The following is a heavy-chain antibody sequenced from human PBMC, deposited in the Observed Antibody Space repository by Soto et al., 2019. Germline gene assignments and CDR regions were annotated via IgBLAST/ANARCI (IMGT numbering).Heavy chain of an antibody. Sequence: PGGSLRLSCAASGFTFSSYAMSWVRQAPGKGLEWVSAISGSGGSTYYADSVKGRFTISRDNSKKTLYLQMNSLRAEDTSVYYCAKDGVGHDYGDYIPTNGMGAFDIWGQGTMVTVSS. V-gene: IGHV3-23*01. CDR1: GFTFSSYA. CDR3: AKDGVGHDYGDYIPTNGMGAFDI. D-gene: IGHD4-17*01. J-gene: IGHJ3*02. CDR2: ISGSGGST.